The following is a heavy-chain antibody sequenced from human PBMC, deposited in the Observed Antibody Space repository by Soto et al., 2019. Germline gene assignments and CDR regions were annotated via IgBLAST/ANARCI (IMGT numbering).Heavy chain of an antibody. CDR1: GYTFTSYG. V-gene: IGHV1-18*01. CDR3: ARDRYCSSTSCYTPLDY. J-gene: IGHJ4*02. CDR2: ISAYNGNT. Sequence: ASVKVSCKASGYTFTSYGISWVRQAPGQGLEWMGWISAYNGNTNYAQKLQARVTMTTDTSTSTAYMELRSLRSDDTAVYYCARDRYCSSTSCYTPLDYWGQGTLVTVSS. D-gene: IGHD2-2*02.